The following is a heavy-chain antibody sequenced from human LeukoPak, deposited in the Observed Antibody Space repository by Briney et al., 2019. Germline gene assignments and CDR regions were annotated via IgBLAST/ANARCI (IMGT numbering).Heavy chain of an antibody. V-gene: IGHV7-4-1*02. CDR1: GYTFTSYG. CDR3: AREPLNDYGDNLLDY. D-gene: IGHD4-17*01. J-gene: IGHJ4*02. Sequence: ASVKVSCKASGYTFTSYGISWVRQAPGQGLEWMGWINTNTGNPTYAQGFTGRFVFSLDTSVSTAYLQISSLKAEDTAVYYCAREPLNDYGDNLLDYWGQGTLVTVSS. CDR2: INTNTGNP.